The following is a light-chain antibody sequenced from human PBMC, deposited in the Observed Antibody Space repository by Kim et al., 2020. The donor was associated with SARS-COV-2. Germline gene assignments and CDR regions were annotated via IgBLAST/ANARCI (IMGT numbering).Light chain of an antibody. J-gene: IGKJ1*01. V-gene: IGKV3-20*01. CDR1: QSVSSNF. Sequence: ENVLTQSPGTLSLSPGERATLSCRASQSVSSNFLAWYQQKAGQAPRLVLYSASSRASGIPDRFSGSGSGTDSTLTISTLEPEDFAVYFCQLYATSPVTFGQGTKVDIK. CDR2: SAS. CDR3: QLYATSPVT.